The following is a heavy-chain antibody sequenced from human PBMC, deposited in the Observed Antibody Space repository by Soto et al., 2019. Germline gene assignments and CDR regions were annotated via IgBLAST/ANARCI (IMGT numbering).Heavy chain of an antibody. J-gene: IGHJ4*02. V-gene: IGHV3-30-3*01. CDR2: ISYDGSNK. Sequence: QVQLVESGGGVVQPGRSLRLSCAASGFTFSSYAMHWVRQAPGKGLEWVAVISYDGSNKYYADSVKGRFTISRDNSKNTLYLQMNSLRPEDTAVYYCARGGYSYGYEWWGHFDYWGQGTLVTVSS. CDR3: ARGGYSYGYEWWGHFDY. D-gene: IGHD5-18*01. CDR1: GFTFSSYA.